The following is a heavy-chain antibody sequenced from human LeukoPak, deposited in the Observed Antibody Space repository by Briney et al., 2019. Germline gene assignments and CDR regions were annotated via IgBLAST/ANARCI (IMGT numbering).Heavy chain of an antibody. CDR2: IYYSGST. J-gene: IGHJ4*02. Sequence: SETLSLTCTVSGGSISSGGYYWSWIRQHPGKGLEWIGYIYYSGSTYYNPSLKSRVTISVDTSKNQFSLKLSSVTAADTAVYYCARGTYYYDSSGPDNYFDYWGQGTLVTVSS. CDR1: GGSISSGGYY. CDR3: ARGTYYYDSSGPDNYFDY. D-gene: IGHD3-22*01. V-gene: IGHV4-31*03.